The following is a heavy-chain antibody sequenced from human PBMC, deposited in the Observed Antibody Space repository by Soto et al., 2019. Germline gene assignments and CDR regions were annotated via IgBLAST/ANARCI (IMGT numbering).Heavy chain of an antibody. V-gene: IGHV5-51*01. Sequence: EFLKISFKGSGYSFTSYWIGWVRQIPGKGLEWMGIIYPGDSDTRYSPSFQGQVTISADKSISTAYLQWSSLKASDTAMYYCASLIAAAGTEDAFDIWGQGTMVTVSS. CDR1: GYSFTSYW. CDR2: IYPGDSDT. J-gene: IGHJ3*02. D-gene: IGHD6-13*01. CDR3: ASLIAAAGTEDAFDI.